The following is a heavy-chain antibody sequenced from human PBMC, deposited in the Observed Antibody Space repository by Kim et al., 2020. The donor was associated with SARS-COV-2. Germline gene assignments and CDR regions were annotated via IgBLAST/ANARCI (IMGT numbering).Heavy chain of an antibody. Sequence: SETLSLTCTVSGGSISSGGYYWSWIRQHPGKGLAWIGYIYYSGSTYYNPSLKSRVTISVDTSKNQFSLKLSSVTAADTAVYYCAKAPITMIVVVNAFDIWGQGTMGTVSS. CDR2: IYYSGST. J-gene: IGHJ3*02. CDR1: GGSISSGGYY. CDR3: AKAPITMIVVVNAFDI. V-gene: IGHV4-31*03. D-gene: IGHD3-22*01.